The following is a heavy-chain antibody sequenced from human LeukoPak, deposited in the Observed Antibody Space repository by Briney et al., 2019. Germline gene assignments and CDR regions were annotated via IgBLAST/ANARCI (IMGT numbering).Heavy chain of an antibody. D-gene: IGHD2-15*01. J-gene: IGHJ5*02. CDR1: GFTFSSYA. V-gene: IGHV3-23*01. CDR2: ISGSGGST. Sequence: GGSQRLSCAASGFTFSSYAMSWVRQAPGKGLEWVSAISGSGGSTYYADSVKGRFTISRDNSKNTLYLQMNSLRAEDTAVYYCAKRNAVVVVAATENWFDPWGQGTLVTVSS. CDR3: AKRNAVVVVAATENWFDP.